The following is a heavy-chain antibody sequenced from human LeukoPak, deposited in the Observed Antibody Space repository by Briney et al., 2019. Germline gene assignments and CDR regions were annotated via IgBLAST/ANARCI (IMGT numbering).Heavy chain of an antibody. Sequence: GASVKVSCKASGGTFISYAISWVRQAPGQGLEWMGGIIPIFGTANYAQKFQGRVTITADESTSTAYMELSSLRSEDTAVYYCASCKWVGSGWTRYYYYYGMDVWGQGTTVTVSS. V-gene: IGHV1-69*13. D-gene: IGHD6-19*01. CDR3: ASCKWVGSGWTRYYYYYGMDV. CDR2: IIPIFGTA. J-gene: IGHJ6*02. CDR1: GGTFISYA.